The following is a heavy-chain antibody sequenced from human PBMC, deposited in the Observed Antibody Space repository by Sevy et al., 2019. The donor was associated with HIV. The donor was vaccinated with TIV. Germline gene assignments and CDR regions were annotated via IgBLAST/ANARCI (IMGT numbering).Heavy chain of an antibody. D-gene: IGHD6-19*01. V-gene: IGHV3-23*01. CDR1: GFTFSSYA. CDR2: ISGSGGIT. Sequence: GGSLRLSCAASGFTFSSYAMCWVRQAPGKGLEWVSAISGSGGITYYADSVKGRFTISRDNSKNTLYLQMNSLRAEDTAVYYCAKGSTVIRWLPGIAVAASFDYWGQGTLVTVSS. CDR3: AKGSTVIRWLPGIAVAASFDY. J-gene: IGHJ4*02.